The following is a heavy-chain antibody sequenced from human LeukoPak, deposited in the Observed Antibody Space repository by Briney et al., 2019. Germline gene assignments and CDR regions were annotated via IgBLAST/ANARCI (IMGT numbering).Heavy chain of an antibody. V-gene: IGHV1-18*04. Sequence: GASVKVSCKASGYTFTNYVISWVRQAPGQGREWMGWISGYDGNTAYAQNLQDRDTMTTDTSTSTAYMELRSLRSDDTAVYYCARRGGYYGSGSYYIFPFDYWGQGTLVTVSS. CDR3: ARRGGYYGSGSYYIFPFDY. J-gene: IGHJ4*02. CDR1: GYTFTNYV. CDR2: ISGYDGNT. D-gene: IGHD3-10*01.